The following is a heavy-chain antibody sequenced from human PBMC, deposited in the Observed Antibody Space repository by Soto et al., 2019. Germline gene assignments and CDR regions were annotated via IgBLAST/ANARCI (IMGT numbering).Heavy chain of an antibody. D-gene: IGHD2-2*01. CDR2: IIPIFGTA. J-gene: IGHJ6*02. Sequence: ASVKVSCKASGGTFSSYAISWVRQAPGQGLEWMGGIIPIFGTANYAQKFQGRVTITADESTSTAYMELSSLRSEDTAVYYCASYCSSTSCPVPITIFGVVDPPYYYYGMDVWGQGTTVTVSS. CDR1: GGTFSSYA. V-gene: IGHV1-69*13. CDR3: ASYCSSTSCPVPITIFGVVDPPYYYYGMDV.